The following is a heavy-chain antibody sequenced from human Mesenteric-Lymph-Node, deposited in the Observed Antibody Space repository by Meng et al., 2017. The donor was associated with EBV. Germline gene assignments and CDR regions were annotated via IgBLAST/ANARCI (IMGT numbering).Heavy chain of an antibody. J-gene: IGHJ3*02. CDR3: AREGDESSGYEGVFDI. CDR2: ISGGDTVF. CDR1: GFSFSDYY. D-gene: IGHD3-22*01. V-gene: IGHV3-11*01. Sequence: GELVESGGGLVEPGGSLRLSCAASGFSFSDYYMTWIRQSPGKGLEWVSYISGGDTVFFYADSVKGRFTISRDNTKNTLYLQMDSLRAEDTAVYYCAREGDESSGYEGVFDIWGQGTMVTVSS.